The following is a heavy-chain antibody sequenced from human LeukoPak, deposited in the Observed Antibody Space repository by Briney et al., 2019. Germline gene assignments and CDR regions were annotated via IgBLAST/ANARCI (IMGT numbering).Heavy chain of an antibody. CDR1: GFTFSSYA. CDR3: ASGLELDY. J-gene: IGHJ4*02. Sequence: GGSLRLSCAASGFTFSSYAMHWVRQAPGKGLEWVANIKQDGSEKNYVDSVKGRFTISRDNAKNSLYLQMNSLRAEDTAVYYCASGLELDYWGQGTLVTVSS. V-gene: IGHV3-7*03. CDR2: IKQDGSEK.